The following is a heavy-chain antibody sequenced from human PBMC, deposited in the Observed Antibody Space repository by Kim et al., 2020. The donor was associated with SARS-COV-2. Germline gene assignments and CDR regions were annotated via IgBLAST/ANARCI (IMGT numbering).Heavy chain of an antibody. CDR3: ARGGLTYYYGSGRYDY. Sequence: SLRSRVTISVDTSKNPFSLKLSSVTAADTAVYYCARGGLTYYYGSGRYDYWGQGTLVTVSS. J-gene: IGHJ4*02. V-gene: IGHV4-34*13. D-gene: IGHD3-10*01.